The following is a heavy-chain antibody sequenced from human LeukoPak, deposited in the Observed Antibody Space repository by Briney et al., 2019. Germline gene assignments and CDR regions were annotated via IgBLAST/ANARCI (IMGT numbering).Heavy chain of an antibody. CDR3: ARAPTSYFDF. J-gene: IGHJ4*02. CDR2: LYYSGST. Sequence: SETLSLTCAVSGGSISSGGYSWSWIRQPPGKGLEWIGYLYYSGSTNYNPSLKSRVTISVDTSKTHLSLKLSSVTAADTAVYYCARAPTSYFDFWGQGTLVTVSS. CDR1: GGSISSGGYS. D-gene: IGHD2-2*01. V-gene: IGHV4-61*03.